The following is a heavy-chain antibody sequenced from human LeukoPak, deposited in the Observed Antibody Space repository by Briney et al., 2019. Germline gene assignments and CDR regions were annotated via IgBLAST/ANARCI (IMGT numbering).Heavy chain of an antibody. Sequence: GESLKISCQTSGYSFNTFMIAWVRQAPGRGLEWMGLVYPLDSETRYGPSFQGQVTISADKSTSSAFLQWDSLKASDTDMYYCVRHNTGADYWGQGTLVSVFS. CDR3: VRHNTGADY. J-gene: IGHJ4*02. D-gene: IGHD1-14*01. V-gene: IGHV5-51*01. CDR2: VYPLDSET. CDR1: GYSFNTFM.